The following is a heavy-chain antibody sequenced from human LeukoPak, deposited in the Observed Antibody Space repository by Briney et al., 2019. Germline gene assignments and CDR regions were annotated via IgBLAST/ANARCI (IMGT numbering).Heavy chain of an antibody. J-gene: IGHJ6*02. V-gene: IGHV4-59*01. CDR2: IYYSGST. CDR3: ARDKVVAATHSNHYYYYYGMDV. CDR1: GGSISSYY. D-gene: IGHD2-15*01. Sequence: SGPGLVKPSETLSLTCTVSGGSISSYYSSWIRQPPGKGLEWIGYIYYSGSTNYNPSLKSRVTISVDTSKNQFSLKLISVTAADTAVYYCARDKVVAATHSNHYYYYYGMDVWGQGTTVTVSS.